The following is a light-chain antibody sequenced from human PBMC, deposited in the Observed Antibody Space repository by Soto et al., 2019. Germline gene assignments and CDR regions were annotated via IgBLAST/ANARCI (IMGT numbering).Light chain of an antibody. V-gene: IGKV3-20*01. Sequence: EIVLTQSPGTLSLSPGERATLSCRASHSVSSSYLAWYQQKPGQAPRLLIYGASSRATGIPDRFSGSGSGTAFTLTISRLEPEDFAVYYGQQYGSSPPYTFGQGTKLEIK. CDR3: QQYGSSPPYT. CDR2: GAS. CDR1: HSVSSSY. J-gene: IGKJ2*01.